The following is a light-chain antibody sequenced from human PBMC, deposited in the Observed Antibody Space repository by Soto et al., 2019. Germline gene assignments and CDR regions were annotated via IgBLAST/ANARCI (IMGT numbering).Light chain of an antibody. V-gene: IGKV1-5*01. CDR2: DAS. J-gene: IGKJ1*01. Sequence: DIQMTQSPSTLSSSVGDRVTITFRASQSIGVWLAWYQQKPGRAPKLLIYDASTLQRGVPSRFSGSGSGTEFTLNISSLQPEDFATYYCQPYDISSGTFGQGTKV. CDR3: QPYDISSGT. CDR1: QSIGVW.